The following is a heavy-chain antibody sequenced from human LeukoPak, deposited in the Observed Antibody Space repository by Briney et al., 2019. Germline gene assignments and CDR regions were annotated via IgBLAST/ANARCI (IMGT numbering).Heavy chain of an antibody. V-gene: IGHV3-21*04. CDR2: ISSSSSYI. Sequence: GGSLRLSCVASGFTFSGYNMNWVRQAPGKGLEWVSSISSSSSYIYYADSVKGRSTISRDNAKNSLYLQMNSLRAEDTAVYYCARGGGTTETTRHFDYWGQGTLVTVSS. J-gene: IGHJ4*02. D-gene: IGHD4-17*01. CDR1: GFTFSGYN. CDR3: ARGGGTTETTRHFDY.